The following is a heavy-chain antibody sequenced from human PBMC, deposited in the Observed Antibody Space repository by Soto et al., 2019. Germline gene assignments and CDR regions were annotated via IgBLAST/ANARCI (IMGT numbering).Heavy chain of an antibody. CDR3: ARGRYGDY. V-gene: IGHV1-18*01. J-gene: IGHJ4*02. CDR2: ISAHNGNT. Sequence: QVHLVQSGAEVKKPGASVKVSCKGSGYTFTSYGITWVRQAPGQGLEWMGWISAHNGNTDYAHKLQGRVTVTRDTSTSTAYMELMSLISDDTTVYYFARGRYGDYWGQGALVTVSS. D-gene: IGHD1-1*01. CDR1: GYTFTSYG.